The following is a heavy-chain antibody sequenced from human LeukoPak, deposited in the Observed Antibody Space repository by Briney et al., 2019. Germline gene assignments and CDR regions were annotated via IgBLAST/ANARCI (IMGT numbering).Heavy chain of an antibody. Sequence: SETLSLTCTVSGGSISTYYWNWIRQPPGKGLEWIGYIYYSGSTNYNPSLKSRVTISVDTSKNQFSLKLSSVTAADTAMYYCARDGSARYYFDHWGQGTLVTVSS. J-gene: IGHJ4*02. V-gene: IGHV4-59*01. CDR1: GGSISTYY. CDR2: IYYSGST. CDR3: ARDGSARYYFDH.